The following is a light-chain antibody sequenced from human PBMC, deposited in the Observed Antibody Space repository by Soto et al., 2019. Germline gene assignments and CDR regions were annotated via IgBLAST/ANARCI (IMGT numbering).Light chain of an antibody. J-gene: IGKJ1*01. CDR3: QQYNNWPPWT. CDR1: QSVSDK. Sequence: EIVLTPSPGTLSLSPGERATLSCRASQSVSDKLAWYQQKPGQAPRLLIYHASTRATGIPARFSGSGSGTEFTLTISSLQSEDFAVYYCQQYNNWPPWTFGQGTKVDIK. V-gene: IGKV3-15*01. CDR2: HAS.